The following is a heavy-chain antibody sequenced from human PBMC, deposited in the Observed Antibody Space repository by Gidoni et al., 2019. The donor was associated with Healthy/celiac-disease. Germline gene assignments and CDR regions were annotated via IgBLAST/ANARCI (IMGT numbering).Heavy chain of an antibody. CDR2: IYYSGST. D-gene: IGHD2-2*01. J-gene: IGHJ5*02. CDR1: AGSISSGDYY. CDR3: ARGGDIVVVPAAIFWFWFDP. Sequence: QVQLQESGPGLVKPSQTLSLTCTVSAGSISSGDYYWSWIRQPPGKGLEWIGYIYYSGSTYYNPSLKSRVTISVDTSKNQFSLKLSSVTAADTAVYYCARGGDIVVVPAAIFWFWFDPWGQGTLVTVSS. V-gene: IGHV4-30-4*01.